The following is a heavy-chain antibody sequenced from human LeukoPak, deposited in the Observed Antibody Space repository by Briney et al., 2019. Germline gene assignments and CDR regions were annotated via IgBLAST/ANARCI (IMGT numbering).Heavy chain of an antibody. D-gene: IGHD3-10*01. CDR2: INGGGDAT. CDR1: GFTFNNNA. J-gene: IGHJ3*02. CDR3: ARGLGRELDGAFDI. Sequence: GGSLRLSCATSGFTFNNNAMSWVRQAPGKGLEWVSAINGGGDATEYADSVKGRFTISRDNSKNTLYLQMNSLRAEDTAVYYCARGLGRELDGAFDIWGQGTMVTVSS. V-gene: IGHV3-23*01.